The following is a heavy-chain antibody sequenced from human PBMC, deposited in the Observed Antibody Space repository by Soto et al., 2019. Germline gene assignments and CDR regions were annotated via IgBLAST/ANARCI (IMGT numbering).Heavy chain of an antibody. CDR2: IIPIFGTA. D-gene: IGHD2-15*01. V-gene: IGHV1-69*13. CDR3: ATGGCSLRYLGLNYFDY. Sequence: GASVKVSCKASGGTFSSYAISWVRQAPGQGLEWMGGIIPIFGTANYAQKFQGRVTITADESTSTAYMELSSLRSEDTAVYYCATGGCSLRYLGLNYFDYWDQGTLVTVSS. CDR1: GGTFSSYA. J-gene: IGHJ4*02.